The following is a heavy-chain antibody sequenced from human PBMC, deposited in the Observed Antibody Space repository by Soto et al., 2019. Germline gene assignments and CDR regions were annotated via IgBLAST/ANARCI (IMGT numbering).Heavy chain of an antibody. Sequence: GGSLRLSCAASGFTFRSYAMSWVRQAPGKGLEWVSAMSGGGGSTHYADSVKGRFTISRDNCKNTVYLQMNSLRAEDTAVYYCAKEATMIVVSLDAFDIWGQGTMVTVSS. D-gene: IGHD3-22*01. J-gene: IGHJ3*02. CDR2: MSGGGGST. CDR3: AKEATMIVVSLDAFDI. V-gene: IGHV3-23*01. CDR1: GFTFRSYA.